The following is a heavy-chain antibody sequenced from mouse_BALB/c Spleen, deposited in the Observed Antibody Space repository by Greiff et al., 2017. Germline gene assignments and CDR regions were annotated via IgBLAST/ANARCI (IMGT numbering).Heavy chain of an antibody. Sequence: EVHLVESGGGLVKPGGSLKLSCAASGFAFSSYDMSWVRQTPEKRLEWVAYISSGGGSTYYPDTVKGRFTISRDNAKNTLYLQMSSLKSEDTAMYYCAREVLRAPFDDWGQGTTLTVSS. CDR2: ISSGGGST. CDR1: GFAFSSYD. J-gene: IGHJ2*01. D-gene: IGHD1-1*01. V-gene: IGHV5-12-1*01. CDR3: AREVLRAPFDD.